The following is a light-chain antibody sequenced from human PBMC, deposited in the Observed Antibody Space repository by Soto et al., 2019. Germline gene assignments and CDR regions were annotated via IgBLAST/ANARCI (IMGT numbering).Light chain of an antibody. V-gene: IGLV1-40*01. J-gene: IGLJ2*01. CDR1: SSNIGAGFD. Sequence: QSVLTQPPSVSGAPGQRVTISCTGSSSNIGAGFDVHWYQQLPGTALKLLIYGNNNRPSGVPDRFSGSKSGTSASLAITGLQADDEADYYCQSYDTSLSGSVFGGGTKLTVL. CDR3: QSYDTSLSGSV. CDR2: GNN.